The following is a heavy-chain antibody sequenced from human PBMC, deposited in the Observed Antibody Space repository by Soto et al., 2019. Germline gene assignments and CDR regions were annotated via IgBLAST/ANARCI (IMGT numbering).Heavy chain of an antibody. Sequence: TSETLSLTCTVSGGSISSYYWSWIRQPPGKGLEWIGYIYYSGSTNYNPSLKSRVTISVDTSKNQFSLKLSSVTAADTAVYYCAKVNDFWTGYYSTNWFDPWGQGTLVTVPS. CDR2: IYYSGST. CDR1: GGSISSYY. D-gene: IGHD3-3*01. J-gene: IGHJ5*02. V-gene: IGHV4-59*01. CDR3: AKVNDFWTGYYSTNWFDP.